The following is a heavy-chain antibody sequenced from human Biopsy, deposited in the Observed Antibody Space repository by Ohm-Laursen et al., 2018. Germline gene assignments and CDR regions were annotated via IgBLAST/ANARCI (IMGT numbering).Heavy chain of an antibody. V-gene: IGHV3-30*18. Sequence: SLGLSCAASGFAFRTYGMHWVRLAPGKGLEWVAVISYDQITKHYADSVRGRFTISRDNSKNTLYLQVNSLRAEDTAVYYCAKDLSVYYYYGIDVWGQGTTVTVSS. D-gene: IGHD5/OR15-5a*01. CDR3: AKDLSVYYYYGIDV. J-gene: IGHJ6*02. CDR1: GFAFRTYG. CDR2: ISYDQITK.